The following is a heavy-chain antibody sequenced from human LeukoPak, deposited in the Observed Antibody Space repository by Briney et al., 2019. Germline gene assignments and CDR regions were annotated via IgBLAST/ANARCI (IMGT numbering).Heavy chain of an antibody. J-gene: IGHJ4*02. CDR1: GFTFRDYA. V-gene: IGHV3-30-3*01. D-gene: IGHD6-13*01. Sequence: GGSLRLSCAASGFTFRDYAMHWVRQAPGKGLEWVAVISYDGSNKYYADSVKGRFTISRDNSKNTLYLQMNSLRAEDTAVYYCAKGGIAAAGYFDYWGQGTLVTVSS. CDR3: AKGGIAAAGYFDY. CDR2: ISYDGSNK.